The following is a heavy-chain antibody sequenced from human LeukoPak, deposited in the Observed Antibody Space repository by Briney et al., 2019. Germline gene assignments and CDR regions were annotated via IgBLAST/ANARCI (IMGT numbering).Heavy chain of an antibody. Sequence: GGSLRLSCAASGFTFNNYAMSWVRQAPGKGLEWVSTFSGSGGSTYYADSVKGRFTISRDNSRNTLYLQMNSLRAEDTAVYYCAKTVSGRYCSSTSCYIPFDSWGQGTLVTVSS. CDR1: GFTFNNYA. V-gene: IGHV3-23*01. CDR2: FSGSGGST. J-gene: IGHJ4*02. D-gene: IGHD2-2*02. CDR3: AKTVSGRYCSSTSCYIPFDS.